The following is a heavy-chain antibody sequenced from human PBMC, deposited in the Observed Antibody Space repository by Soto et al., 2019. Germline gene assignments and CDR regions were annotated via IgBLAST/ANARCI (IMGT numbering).Heavy chain of an antibody. V-gene: IGHV2-5*02. CDR3: ARIRAGFGGVWTTPCCDY. CDR1: GFSLNTGGVG. D-gene: IGHD2-8*02. CDR2: IYLDDDK. J-gene: IGHJ4*01. Sequence: QITLKESGPPLVKPTQTLTLSCAFSGFSLNTGGVGVGWIRQPPGKALELLAVIYLDDDKSWSPTLRDRLTIARDTAENQVGLTMTNVAPRVSATYYCARIRAGFGGVWTTPCCDYWGQGTLVTVSS.